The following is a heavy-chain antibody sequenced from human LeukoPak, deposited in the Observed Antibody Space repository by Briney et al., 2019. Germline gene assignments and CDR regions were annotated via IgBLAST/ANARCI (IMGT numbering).Heavy chain of an antibody. CDR3: AKDKGPWTTVTTGDAFES. CDR2: ISWNSLSI. V-gene: IGHV3-9*01. J-gene: IGHJ3*02. Sequence: AGGSLRLSCATSGFTFRDYAMHWVRQAPGKGLEWVSGISWNSLSIDYADSVKGRFTISRDNAEDSLCLQMNSLRSEDTALYYCAKDKGPWTTVTTGDAFESWGQGTRVTVFS. D-gene: IGHD4-17*01. CDR1: GFTFRDYA.